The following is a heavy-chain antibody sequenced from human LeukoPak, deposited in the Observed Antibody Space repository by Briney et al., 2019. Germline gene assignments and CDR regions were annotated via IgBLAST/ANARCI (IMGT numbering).Heavy chain of an antibody. V-gene: IGHV3-23*01. Sequence: PGGSLRLSCAASGFTFSSYAMSWVRQAPGKGLEWVSAISGSGGSTYYADSVKGRFTISRDNSKNTLYLQMNSLRAEDTAVYYCAAPARGSGWYTPYYYYYGMDVWGQGTTVTVSS. D-gene: IGHD6-19*01. CDR1: GFTFSSYA. CDR2: ISGSGGST. J-gene: IGHJ6*02. CDR3: AAPARGSGWYTPYYYYYGMDV.